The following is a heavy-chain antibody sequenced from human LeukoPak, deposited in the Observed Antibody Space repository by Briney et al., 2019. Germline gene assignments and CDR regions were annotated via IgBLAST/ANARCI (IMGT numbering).Heavy chain of an antibody. CDR2: IFNTGNT. D-gene: IGHD3-10*01. J-gene: IGHJ4*02. Sequence: SETLSLTCSVSGSSINSHYWSWIRQPPGKRLEWIGYIFNTGNTNYNPSLASRVTMSVDTSRAQFFLRLSPVTAADTAIYYCASRPADTTWYGVFDYWSQGTLVTVSS. V-gene: IGHV4-59*11. CDR3: ASRPADTTWYGVFDY. CDR1: GSSINSHY.